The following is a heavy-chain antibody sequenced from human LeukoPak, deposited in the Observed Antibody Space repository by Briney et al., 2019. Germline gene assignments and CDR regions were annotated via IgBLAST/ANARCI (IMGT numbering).Heavy chain of an antibody. V-gene: IGHV4-34*01. J-gene: IGHJ2*01. CDR2: INHSGST. CDR3: ARAWRLSDPWYFDL. D-gene: IGHD5-24*01. Sequence: SETLSLTCAVYGGSFSGYYWSWLRQPPGKGLEWIGEINHSGSTNYNPSLKSRVTISVDTSKSQFSLKLSSVTAADTAVYYCARAWRLSDPWYFDLWGRGTLVTVSS. CDR1: GGSFSGYY.